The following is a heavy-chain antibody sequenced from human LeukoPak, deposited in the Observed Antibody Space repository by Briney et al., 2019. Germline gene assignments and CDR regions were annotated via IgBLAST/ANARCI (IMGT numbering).Heavy chain of an antibody. CDR3: ARDLSPKTGYSPYAFDI. D-gene: IGHD2-21*01. J-gene: IGHJ3*02. CDR1: GFTFSSYS. V-gene: IGHV3-21*01. Sequence: KPGGSLRLSCAASGFTFSSYSMNWVSQAPGKGLEWVSAMSSSSSYIYYADSVKGRFTISRDNAKNSLYLQMNSLRAEDTAVYYCARDLSPKTGYSPYAFDIWGQGTMVTVSS. CDR2: MSSSSSYI.